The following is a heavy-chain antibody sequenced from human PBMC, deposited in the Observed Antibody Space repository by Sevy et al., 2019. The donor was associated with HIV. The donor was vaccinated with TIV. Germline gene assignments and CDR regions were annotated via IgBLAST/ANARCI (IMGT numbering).Heavy chain of an antibody. CDR1: GYTFTSNG. Sequence: ASVKVSCRASGYTFTSNGIAWVRQAPGQGREWMGWINTKNGNANYAQKYQGRVTMTTDTSTRTGYMELRSLRSDDTAMYYCARDRGYCSGGSCYIQQWGQGTLVTVSS. V-gene: IGHV1-18*01. CDR2: INTKNGNA. D-gene: IGHD2-15*01. J-gene: IGHJ1*01. CDR3: ARDRGYCSGGSCYIQQ.